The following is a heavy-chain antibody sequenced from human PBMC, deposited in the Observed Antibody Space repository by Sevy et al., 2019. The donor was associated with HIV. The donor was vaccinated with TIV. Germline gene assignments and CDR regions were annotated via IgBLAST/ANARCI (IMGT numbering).Heavy chain of an antibody. CDR2: ISGSGGST. J-gene: IGHJ4*02. D-gene: IGHD3-22*01. V-gene: IGHV3-23*01. CDR1: GFTFSSYA. CDR3: AKGPTYYYDSSGYDY. Sequence: GGSLRLSCAASGFTFSSYAMSWVRQAPGKGLEWVSAISGSGGSTYYADSEKGRFTISRDNSKNTLYLQMNSLRAEDTAVYYCAKGPTYYYDSSGYDYWGQGTLVTVSS.